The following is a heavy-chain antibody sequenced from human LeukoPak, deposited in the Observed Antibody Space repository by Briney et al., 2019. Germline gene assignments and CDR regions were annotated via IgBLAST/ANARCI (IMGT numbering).Heavy chain of an antibody. CDR1: GFTLSNYW. J-gene: IGHJ4*02. CDR3: VASSHYPYE. Sequence: PGGSLRLSCTASGFTLSNYWMHWVRQAPGKGRVWVSRISTGGSSTNYADYVRGRFTISRDNAENTLYLQMNSLRAEDTAVYYCVASSHYPYEWGQGTLVTVSS. V-gene: IGHV3-74*01. CDR2: ISTGGSST. D-gene: IGHD3-3*01.